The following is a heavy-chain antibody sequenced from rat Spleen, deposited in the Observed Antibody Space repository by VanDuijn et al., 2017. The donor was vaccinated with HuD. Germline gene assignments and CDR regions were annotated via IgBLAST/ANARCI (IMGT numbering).Heavy chain of an antibody. CDR1: GFTFSNYY. V-gene: IGHV5-25*01. CDR2: ISTSGSRT. D-gene: IGHD1-2*01. J-gene: IGHJ4*01. Sequence: EVQLVESDGGLVQPGRSLKLSCAASGFTFSNYYMAWVRQAPKKGLEWVATISTSGSRTYYPDSVKGRFTISRDNAKSSLYLQMNSLKSEDTATYYCAREGIAAITPYVMDAWGQGASVTVSS. CDR3: AREGIAAITPYVMDA.